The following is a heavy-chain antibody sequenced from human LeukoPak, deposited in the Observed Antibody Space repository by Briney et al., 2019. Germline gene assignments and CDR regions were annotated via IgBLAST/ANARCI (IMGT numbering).Heavy chain of an antibody. Sequence: ASVKVSCKASGYTFTSYYMHWVRQAPGQGLEWMGWINPNSGGTNYAQKFQGRVTMTRDTSISTAYMELSRLRSDDTAVYYCARDLGYCSGGSCYSIVWFDPWGQGTLVTVSS. V-gene: IGHV1-2*02. CDR3: ARDLGYCSGGSCYSIVWFDP. CDR2: INPNSGGT. CDR1: GYTFTSYY. J-gene: IGHJ5*02. D-gene: IGHD2-15*01.